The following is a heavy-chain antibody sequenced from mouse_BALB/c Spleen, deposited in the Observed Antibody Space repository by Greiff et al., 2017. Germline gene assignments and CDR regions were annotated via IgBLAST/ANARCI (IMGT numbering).Heavy chain of an antibody. J-gene: IGHJ2*01. CDR1: GFTFSSFG. Sequence: EVKVVESGGGLVQPGGSRKLSCAASGFTFSSFGMHWVRQAPEKGLEWVAYISSGSSTIYYADTVKGRFTISRDNPKNTLFLQMTSLRSEDTAMYYCARSNYRYLYFDYWGQGTTLTVSS. V-gene: IGHV5-17*02. D-gene: IGHD2-14*01. CDR3: ARSNYRYLYFDY. CDR2: ISSGSSTI.